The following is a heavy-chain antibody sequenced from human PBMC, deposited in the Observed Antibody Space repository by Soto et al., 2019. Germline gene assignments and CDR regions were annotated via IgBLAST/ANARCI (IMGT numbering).Heavy chain of an antibody. CDR2: IYHGGST. Sequence: SETLSLTCAGSGYSISSGSYWCWLRQPPGKGLEWFGSIYHGGSTYYNPSLNSRVTLSIDMTNNHVSLILNSVTAADTAVYYCERVGPWVPYYYDSSPYTFENWFAPWGQETPVTVSS. J-gene: IGHJ5*02. D-gene: IGHD3-22*01. V-gene: IGHV4-38-2*01. CDR1: GYSISSGSY. CDR3: ERVGPWVPYYYDSSPYTFENWFAP.